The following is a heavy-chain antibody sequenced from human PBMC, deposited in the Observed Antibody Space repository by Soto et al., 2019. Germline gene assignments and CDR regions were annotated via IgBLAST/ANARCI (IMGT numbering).Heavy chain of an antibody. CDR2: ISSSGSTI. J-gene: IGHJ4*02. D-gene: IGHD2-2*01. CDR3: ARSSFDFAVPAAYPFDY. CDR1: GFTFSDYY. V-gene: IGHV3-11*01. Sequence: GGSLRLSCAASGFTFSDYYMSWIRQAPGKGLEWVSYISSSGSTIYYADSVKGRFTISRDNAKNSLYLQMNSLRAEDTAVYYCARSSFDFAVPAAYPFDYWGQGTLVTVSS.